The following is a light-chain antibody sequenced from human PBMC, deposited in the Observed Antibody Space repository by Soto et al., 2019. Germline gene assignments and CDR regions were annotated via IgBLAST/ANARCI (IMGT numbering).Light chain of an antibody. CDR1: SSDVGGYNY. CDR2: DVN. J-gene: IGLJ1*01. V-gene: IGLV2-14*01. Sequence: QSALTQPASVSGSPGQSITISCTGTSSDVGGYNYVSWCQQHPGKAPKLMIHDVNNRPSGVSDRFSGSKSGNMASLTISGLQAEDEADYYCSSYTSSSALEYVFGTGTKLTVL. CDR3: SSYTSSSALEYV.